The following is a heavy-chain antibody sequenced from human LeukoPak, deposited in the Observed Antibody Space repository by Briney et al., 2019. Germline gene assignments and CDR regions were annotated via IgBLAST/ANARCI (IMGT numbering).Heavy chain of an antibody. CDR1: GFTFTSYD. CDR2: IRHDGSCK. Sequence: PGGSLRLSCVVSGFTFTSYDVHWVRQAPGKGREWGAVIRHDGSCKDYADSVKGRFTISRDNSKNTLYLQMNSLTTEDTAVYYCAKSPWNGKFRAYFDYWGQGTLVTVSS. V-gene: IGHV3-30*02. CDR3: AKSPWNGKFRAYFDY. D-gene: IGHD1-1*01. J-gene: IGHJ4*02.